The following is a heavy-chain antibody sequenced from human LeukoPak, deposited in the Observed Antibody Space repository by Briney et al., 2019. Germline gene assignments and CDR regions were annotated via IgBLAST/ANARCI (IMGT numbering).Heavy chain of an antibody. CDR3: ARDRGWGMDV. Sequence: GGSLRLSCAASGFTFSSYSMNWVRQAPGKGLEWVSSISSSSSYIYYADSVKGRFTISRDNAKDSLYLQMNSLRAEDTAVYYCARDRGWGMDVWGKGTTVTISS. CDR1: GFTFSSYS. J-gene: IGHJ6*03. CDR2: ISSSSSYI. D-gene: IGHD5-12*01. V-gene: IGHV3-21*01.